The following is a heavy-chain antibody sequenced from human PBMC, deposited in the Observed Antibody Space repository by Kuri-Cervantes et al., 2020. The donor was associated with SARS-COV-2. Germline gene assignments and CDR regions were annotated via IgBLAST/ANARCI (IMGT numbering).Heavy chain of an antibody. Sequence: GGSLRLSCAASGFTFSSYSMNWVRQAPGKGLEWVSYISSSSSTIYYADSVKGRFTISRDNAKNSLYLQMNSLRAEDTAVYYCASPYSGSYYRLGGISYWGQGTLVTVSS. J-gene: IGHJ4*02. CDR3: ASPYSGSYYRLGGISY. CDR1: GFTFSSYS. CDR2: ISSSSSTI. V-gene: IGHV3-48*01. D-gene: IGHD1-26*01.